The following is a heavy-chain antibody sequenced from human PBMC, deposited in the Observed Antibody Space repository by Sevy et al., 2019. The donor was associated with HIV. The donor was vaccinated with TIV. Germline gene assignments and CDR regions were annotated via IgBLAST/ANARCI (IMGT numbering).Heavy chain of an antibody. CDR2: IYSGGST. CDR1: GFSVTDNY. V-gene: IGHV3-66*01. Sequence: GGSLRLSCAASGFSVTDNYKSWVRQAPGKGLEWVSTIYSGGSTFYADSVKGRFTISRDNSKNTLYLHMNSLRAEDTAVYYCARDRYYDASGYYYYYYGLDVWGQGTTVTVSS. CDR3: ARDRYYDASGYYYYYYGLDV. J-gene: IGHJ6*02. D-gene: IGHD3-22*01.